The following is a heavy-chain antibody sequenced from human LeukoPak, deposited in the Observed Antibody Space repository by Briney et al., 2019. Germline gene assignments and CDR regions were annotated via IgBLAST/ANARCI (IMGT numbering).Heavy chain of an antibody. CDR3: AGHSGGYYHYMDV. CDR2: MYYSGGT. V-gene: IGHV4-39*01. CDR1: GGSISSSSYH. Sequence: PSETLSLTCTVSGGSISSSSYHWGWIRQPPGKGLEWIGSMYYSGGTYYNPSLKSRVTIYVDTSNNQFSLKLSSVTAADTAVYYCAGHSGGYYHYMDVWGKGTTVTISS. D-gene: IGHD1-1*01. J-gene: IGHJ6*03.